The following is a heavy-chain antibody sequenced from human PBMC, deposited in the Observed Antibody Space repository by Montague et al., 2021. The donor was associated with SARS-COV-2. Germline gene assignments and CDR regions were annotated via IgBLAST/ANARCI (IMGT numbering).Heavy chain of an antibody. Sequence: SETLSLTCTVSGDSISSSSYYWGWIRQPPGKGLEWIGNEHYSGITYNNPSLKNRVPMSVDTSKNQFSLKLSSVTAADTAVYYCVRDGYTHVVYWGQGTLVTVSS. CDR3: VRDGYTHVVY. CDR2: EHYSGIT. J-gene: IGHJ4*02. V-gene: IGHV4-39*02. D-gene: IGHD5-24*01. CDR1: GDSISSSSYY.